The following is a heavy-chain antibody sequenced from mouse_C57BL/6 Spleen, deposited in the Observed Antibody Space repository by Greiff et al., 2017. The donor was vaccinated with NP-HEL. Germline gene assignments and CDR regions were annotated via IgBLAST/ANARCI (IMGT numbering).Heavy chain of an antibody. Sequence: EVQGVESGGGLVKPGGSLKLSCAASGFTFSSYAMSWVRQTPEKRLEWVATISDGGSYTYYPDNVKGRFTISRDNAKNNLYLQMSHLKSEDTAMYYCAREGLLRYSWFAYWGQGTLVTVSA. J-gene: IGHJ3*01. V-gene: IGHV5-4*01. CDR1: GFTFSSYA. CDR3: AREGLLRYSWFAY. CDR2: ISDGGSYT. D-gene: IGHD1-1*01.